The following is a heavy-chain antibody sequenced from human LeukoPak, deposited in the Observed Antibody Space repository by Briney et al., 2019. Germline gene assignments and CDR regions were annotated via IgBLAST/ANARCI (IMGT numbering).Heavy chain of an antibody. V-gene: IGHV4-38-2*02. Sequence: PSETLSLTCTVSGYSISSGYYWGWIRQPPGKGLEWIGSIYHSGSTYYNPSLKSRVTISVDTSKNQFSLKLSSVTATDTAVYYWARVSGQGTRYYYRDVWGKGTTVTVSS. CDR3: ARVSGQGTRYYYRDV. CDR1: GYSISSGYY. D-gene: IGHD3-10*01. CDR2: IYHSGST. J-gene: IGHJ6*03.